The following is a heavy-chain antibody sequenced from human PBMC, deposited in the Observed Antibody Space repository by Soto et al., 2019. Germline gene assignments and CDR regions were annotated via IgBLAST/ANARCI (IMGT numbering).Heavy chain of an antibody. V-gene: IGHV1-8*01. CDR2: MNPNSGNT. Sequence: QVQLVQSGAEVKKPGASVKVSCKASGYTFTSYDINWVRQATGQGLEWMGWMNPNSGNTGYAQKFQGRVTMTRNTSIRTAYMELSSLRSEDTAVYYCARVVGRKYYYDSSGYYSDYWGQGTLVTVSS. J-gene: IGHJ4*02. CDR1: GYTFTSYD. CDR3: ARVVGRKYYYDSSGYYSDY. D-gene: IGHD3-22*01.